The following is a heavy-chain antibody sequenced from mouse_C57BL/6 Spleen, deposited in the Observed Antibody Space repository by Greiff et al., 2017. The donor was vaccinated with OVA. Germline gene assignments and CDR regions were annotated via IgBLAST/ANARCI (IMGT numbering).Heavy chain of an antibody. J-gene: IGHJ1*03. CDR2: LYPRDGST. CDR1: GYTFTSYD. V-gene: IGHV1-85*01. Sequence: LVESGPELVKPGASVKLSCKASGYTFTSYDINWVQQRPGQGLEWIGWLYPRDGSTKYNEKFKGKATLTVDTSSSTAYMELHSLTSEDSAVYFCARRDYGSRGYCDVWGTGTTVTVSS. CDR3: ARRDYGSRGYCDV. D-gene: IGHD1-1*01.